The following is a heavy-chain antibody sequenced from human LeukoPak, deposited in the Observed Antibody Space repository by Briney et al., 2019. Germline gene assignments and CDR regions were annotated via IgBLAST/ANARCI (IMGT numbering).Heavy chain of an antibody. V-gene: IGHV3-7*01. D-gene: IGHD5-12*01. CDR1: GFTFSIYW. Sequence: GGSLRLSCAASGFTFSIYWMHWVRQAPGKGLEWVANIKQDGSEKYYVDSVKGRFTISRDNAKNSLYLQMNSLRAEDTAVYYCARDRAGYSGYDVWGQGTLVTVSS. CDR2: IKQDGSEK. CDR3: ARDRAGYSGYDV. J-gene: IGHJ4*02.